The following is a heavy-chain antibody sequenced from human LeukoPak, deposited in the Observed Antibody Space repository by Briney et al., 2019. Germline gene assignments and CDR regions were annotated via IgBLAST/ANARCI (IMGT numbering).Heavy chain of an antibody. Sequence: SETPSLTCTVSGGSISSYYWSWIRQPAGKGLEWIGRIYTSGSTNYNPSLKSRVTMSVDTSKNQFSLKLSSVTAADTAVYYCARGMPAAMYPNWFDPWGQGTLVTVSS. CDR2: IYTSGST. V-gene: IGHV4-4*07. CDR1: GGSISSYY. CDR3: ARGMPAAMYPNWFDP. J-gene: IGHJ5*02. D-gene: IGHD2-2*01.